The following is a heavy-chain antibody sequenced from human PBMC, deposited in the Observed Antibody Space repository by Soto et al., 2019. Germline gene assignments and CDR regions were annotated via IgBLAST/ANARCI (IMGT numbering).Heavy chain of an antibody. D-gene: IGHD2-2*01. CDR1: GFTFSSYA. CDR3: AKDGIGYCISTSCYSVDY. CDR2: ISGSGGST. V-gene: IGHV3-23*01. Sequence: GGSLRLSCAASGFTFSSYAMSWVRQAPWKGLEWVSAISGSGGSTSYADSVKGRFTISRDNSKNTLYLQMNSLRAEDTAVYYCAKDGIGYCISTSCYSVDYWGQGTLVTVSS. J-gene: IGHJ4*02.